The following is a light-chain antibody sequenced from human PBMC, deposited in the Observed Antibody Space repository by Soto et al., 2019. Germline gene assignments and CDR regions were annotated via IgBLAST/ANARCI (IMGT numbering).Light chain of an antibody. CDR3: SSYTSSSTPLV. Sequence: ALTQPASVSGSPGQSITISCTGTSSDVGGYNYVSWYQQHPGKAPKLMIYDVTNRPSGVSNRFSGSKSGNTAFLTISGLQAEDEADYYCSSYTSSSTPLVFGGGTQLTVL. CDR2: DVT. V-gene: IGLV2-14*01. J-gene: IGLJ3*02. CDR1: SSDVGGYNY.